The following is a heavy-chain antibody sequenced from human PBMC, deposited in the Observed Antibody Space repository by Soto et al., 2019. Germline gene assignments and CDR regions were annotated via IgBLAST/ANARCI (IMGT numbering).Heavy chain of an antibody. V-gene: IGHV3-48*03. Sequence: EVQLVESGGGLVQPGGSLRLSCAASGFTFSSYEMNWVGQAPGKGLEWVSYINSGGTNIYYADSVKGRFTISRHNAKSSLHLQMNSLRAEDTAVYYCARDKGTDTGAIDNWGQGILVTVSS. CDR3: ARDKGTDTGAIDN. D-gene: IGHD2-21*02. J-gene: IGHJ4*02. CDR2: INSGGTNI. CDR1: GFTFSSYE.